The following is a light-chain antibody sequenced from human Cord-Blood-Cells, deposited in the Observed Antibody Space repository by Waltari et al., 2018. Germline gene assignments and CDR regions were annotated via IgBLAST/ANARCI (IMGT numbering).Light chain of an antibody. V-gene: IGKV3-11*01. Sequence: EIVLTQSPATLSLSPGERATLSCRASQSVSSYLAWYQQKPGQAPRLLIYDASNRATGIPARFSGSGSGTDFTLTISSLEPEDFAVYYCQQRSNWPPSTFGQG. CDR1: QSVSSY. CDR2: DAS. J-gene: IGKJ5*01. CDR3: QQRSNWPPST.